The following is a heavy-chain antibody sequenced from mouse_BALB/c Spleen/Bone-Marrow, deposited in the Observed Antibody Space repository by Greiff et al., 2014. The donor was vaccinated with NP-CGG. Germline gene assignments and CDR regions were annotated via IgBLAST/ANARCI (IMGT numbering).Heavy chain of an antibody. CDR1: GFTFTDYY. V-gene: IGHV7-3*02. CDR2: IRNKANGYTT. D-gene: IGHD4-1*01. CDR3: ARLGRGYFDY. J-gene: IGHJ2*01. Sequence: EVKLVESGGGLVQPGGSLRLSCATSGFTFTDYYMNWVRQPPGKALEWLVFIRNKANGYTTEYSASVKGRFTISRDNSQSILYLQMNILRAEDSATYYCARLGRGYFDYWGQGTTLTVSS.